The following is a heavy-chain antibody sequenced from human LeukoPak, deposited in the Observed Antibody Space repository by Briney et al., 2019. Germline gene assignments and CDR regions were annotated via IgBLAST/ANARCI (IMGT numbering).Heavy chain of an antibody. D-gene: IGHD3-16*01. V-gene: IGHV3-23*01. CDR2: ISGGGGST. CDR3: AKEHKRRLGGVPYHFDY. J-gene: IGHJ4*02. CDR1: GFTFSSYA. Sequence: GGSLRLSWAAAGFTFSSYAMSWGRQAPGKGLGWVSAISGGGGSTYYADSVKGRFTISRDNSKNTLYLQMNSLRAEDTAVYYCAKEHKRRLGGVPYHFDYWGQGTLVTVSS.